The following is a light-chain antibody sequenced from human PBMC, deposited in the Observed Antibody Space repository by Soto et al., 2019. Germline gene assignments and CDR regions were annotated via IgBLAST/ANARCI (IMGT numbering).Light chain of an antibody. CDR2: DVS. CDR1: SSDVGGYNY. Sequence: QSALTQPASVSGSPGQSITISCTETSSDVGGYNYVSWYQQHPGKAPKLMIYDVSYRPSGVSSRFSGSKSGNTASLTISGLQAEDEADYYCSSYTSNTHYVFGTGTKVTVL. J-gene: IGLJ1*01. V-gene: IGLV2-14*03. CDR3: SSYTSNTHYV.